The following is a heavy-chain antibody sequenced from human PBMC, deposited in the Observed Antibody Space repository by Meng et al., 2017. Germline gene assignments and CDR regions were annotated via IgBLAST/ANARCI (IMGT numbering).Heavy chain of an antibody. CDR3: AGGEKQWFGYRSVDY. CDR2: ISAYNGNT. CDR1: GYTFTSYG. Sequence: ASVKVSCKASGYTFTSYGISWVRQAPGQGLEWMGWISAYNGNTNYAQKLQGRVTMTTDTSTSTAYMELRSLRSDDTAVYYCAGGEKQWFGYRSVDYWGQGTLVTVSS. D-gene: IGHD3-10*01. V-gene: IGHV1-18*01. J-gene: IGHJ4*02.